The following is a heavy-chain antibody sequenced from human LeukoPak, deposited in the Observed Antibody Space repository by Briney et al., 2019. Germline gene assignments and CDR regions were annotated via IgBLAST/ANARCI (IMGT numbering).Heavy chain of an antibody. CDR1: GGSFSGYY. J-gene: IGHJ3*02. CDR3: ARGDYGKAFDI. V-gene: IGHV4-34*01. Sequence: SETLSLTCAVYGGSFSGYYWSWVRQPPGKGLEWIGEINHSGSTNYNPSLNSRLTISVDTSNNQFSLKLSSVTAADTAVYYCARGDYGKAFDIWGQGTIVTVSS. D-gene: IGHD4-17*01. CDR2: INHSGST.